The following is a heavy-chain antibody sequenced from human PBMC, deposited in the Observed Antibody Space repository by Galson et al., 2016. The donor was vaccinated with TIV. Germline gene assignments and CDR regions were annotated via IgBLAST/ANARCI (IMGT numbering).Heavy chain of an antibody. V-gene: IGHV3-30*04. J-gene: IGHJ3*01. CDR2: ISYDGSKK. D-gene: IGHD2-2*01. Sequence: SLRLSCAASGFTFSIYTLHWVRQAPGKGLEWVTVISYDGSKKYYADSVKGRFTISRDNSKNTLYLQMNSLRAEDMAVYYCARENLCNSTNCPGANAFDLWGQGTMVTVSS. CDR1: GFTFSIYT. CDR3: ARENLCNSTNCPGANAFDL.